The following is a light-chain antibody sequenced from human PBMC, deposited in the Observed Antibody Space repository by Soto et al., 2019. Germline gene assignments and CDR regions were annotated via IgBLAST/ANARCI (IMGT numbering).Light chain of an antibody. CDR2: GNS. V-gene: IGLV1-40*01. CDR3: QTHDSSLSGWV. Sequence: QSVLTQPPSVSGAPGQRVTISCTGSSSNIGAGYNVHWYQQLPGTAPKLLIYGNSNRPSGVPDRFSGSKSGTSASLAITGLQAEDEADYYCQTHDSSLSGWVFGGGTKHTVL. CDR1: SSNIGAGYN. J-gene: IGLJ3*02.